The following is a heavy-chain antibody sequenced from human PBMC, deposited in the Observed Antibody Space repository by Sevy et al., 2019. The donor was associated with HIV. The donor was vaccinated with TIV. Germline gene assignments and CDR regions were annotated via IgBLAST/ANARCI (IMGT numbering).Heavy chain of an antibody. D-gene: IGHD6-13*01. CDR2: IYYSGST. J-gene: IGHJ6*02. CDR3: ARFKTYGSSWYGYYYGIDV. CDR1: GGSISSYY. V-gene: IGHV4-59*01. Sequence: SETLSLTCTVSGGSISSYYWSWIRQPPGKGLEWIGYIYYSGSTNYNPSLKSRVTISVDTSKNQFSLKLSSVTAADTAVYYCARFKTYGSSWYGYYYGIDVWGQGTTVTVSS.